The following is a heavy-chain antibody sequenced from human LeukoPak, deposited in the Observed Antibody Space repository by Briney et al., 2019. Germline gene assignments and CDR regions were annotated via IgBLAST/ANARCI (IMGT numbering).Heavy chain of an antibody. Sequence: TGGSLRLSCSASGFPFNTYAIHWVRQAPGKGLEYVAGISSNGDNTDFADSAKGRFTISRDNSKSTLFLQMNSLRAEDTAVYYCATQQGGNPAYWGQGTLVTVSS. CDR2: ISSNGDNT. CDR1: GFPFNTYA. D-gene: IGHD1-14*01. V-gene: IGHV3-64D*06. CDR3: ATQQGGNPAY. J-gene: IGHJ4*02.